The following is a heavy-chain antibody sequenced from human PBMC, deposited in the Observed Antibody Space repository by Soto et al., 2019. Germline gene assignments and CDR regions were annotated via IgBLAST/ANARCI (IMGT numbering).Heavy chain of an antibody. CDR3: VKAITIFGVARPSYYGMDV. Sequence: GGSLRLSCSASGFTFSSYAMHWVRQAPGKGLEYVSAISSNGGSTYYADSVKGRFTISRDNSKNTLYLQMSSLRAEDTAVYYCVKAITIFGVARPSYYGMDVWGQGTTVTVSS. D-gene: IGHD3-3*01. CDR1: GFTFSSYA. V-gene: IGHV3-64D*06. CDR2: ISSNGGST. J-gene: IGHJ6*02.